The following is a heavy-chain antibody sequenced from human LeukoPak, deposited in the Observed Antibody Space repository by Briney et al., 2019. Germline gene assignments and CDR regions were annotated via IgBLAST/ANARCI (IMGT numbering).Heavy chain of an antibody. D-gene: IGHD3-22*01. V-gene: IGHV4-38-2*02. J-gene: IGHJ4*02. CDR2: IYHSGST. CDR3: ARDADTYDSSGYPPFFRLGFDY. Sequence: SETLSLTCTVSGYSISSGYYWGWIRQPPGKGLEWIGSIYHSGSTYYNPSLKSRVTISVDTSKNQFSLKLSSVTAADTAVYYCARDADTYDSSGYPPFFRLGFDYWGQGTLVTVSS. CDR1: GYSISSGYY.